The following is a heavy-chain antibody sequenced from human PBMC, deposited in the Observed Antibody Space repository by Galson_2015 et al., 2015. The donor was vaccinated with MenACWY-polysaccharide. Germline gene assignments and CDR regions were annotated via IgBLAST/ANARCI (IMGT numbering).Heavy chain of an antibody. CDR2: ISAGNGNT. Sequence: SVKVSCKASGYTFTNYVIHWVRQAPGQRLEWMGWISAGNGNTKYSQKFQGRVTITRDTSASAAYMELSSLTSEDTAVYYCARDLAATVATMGASDIWGQGTMVTVSS. V-gene: IGHV1-3*01. CDR1: GYTFTNYV. D-gene: IGHD4-23*01. J-gene: IGHJ3*02. CDR3: ARDLAATVATMGASDI.